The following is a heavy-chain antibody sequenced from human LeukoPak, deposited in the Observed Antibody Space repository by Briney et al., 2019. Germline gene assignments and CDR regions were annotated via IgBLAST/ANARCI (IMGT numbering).Heavy chain of an antibody. Sequence: GGSLRLSCAASGFTFSSYAMIWVRQAPGKGLEWVSTISGSGASTFYADFVKGRFTISRDNSKNTLYLQMNSLRVEDTAIYYCTKGCSGGTCYDDFDFWGQGTLVTVSS. V-gene: IGHV3-23*01. J-gene: IGHJ4*02. D-gene: IGHD2-15*01. CDR1: GFTFSSYA. CDR2: ISGSGAST. CDR3: TKGCSGGTCYDDFDF.